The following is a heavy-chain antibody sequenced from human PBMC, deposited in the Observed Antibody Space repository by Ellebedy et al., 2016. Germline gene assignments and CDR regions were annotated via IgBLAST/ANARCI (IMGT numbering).Heavy chain of an antibody. J-gene: IGHJ4*02. CDR2: IKEDGSEK. CDR1: GFNFSRHW. CDR3: ARDLKWELGTDY. Sequence: GESLKISXAASGFNFSRHWMSWVRQAPGKGLEWVANIKEDGSEKNYVDSVKGRFTISRDNAKNSLYLQMNSLRAEDTAVYYCARDLKWELGTDYWGQGTLVTVSS. V-gene: IGHV3-7*01. D-gene: IGHD1-26*01.